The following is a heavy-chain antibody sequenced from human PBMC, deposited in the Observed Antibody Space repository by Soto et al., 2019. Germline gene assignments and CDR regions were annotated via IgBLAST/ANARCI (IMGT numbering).Heavy chain of an antibody. CDR1: GGSISSSNW. D-gene: IGHD6-6*01. V-gene: IGHV4-4*02. J-gene: IGHJ5*02. CDR2: IYHSGST. CDR3: ARDDSSSSDQDWFDP. Sequence: QVQLQESVPGLVKPSGTLSLTCAVSGGSISSSNWLSWVLQPPGKVLEWIGEIYHSGSTNYNPSLKSGVTISVDKSKNQFSRKLSSVTAAATAVYYCARDDSSSSDQDWFDPWGQGTLVTVSS.